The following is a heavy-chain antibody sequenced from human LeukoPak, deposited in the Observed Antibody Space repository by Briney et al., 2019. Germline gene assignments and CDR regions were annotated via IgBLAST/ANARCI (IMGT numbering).Heavy chain of an antibody. CDR1: GFTFSNYA. J-gene: IGHJ4*02. CDR2: ITCGGSGI. D-gene: IGHD3-9*01. CDR3: AKWGDYDVLTGYYVSDY. V-gene: IGHV3-23*01. Sequence: PGASLRLSCAASGFTFSNYAMSWVRQAPGKGLEWVSAITCGGSGIYYADSMKSRFTISRDNSKNTLYLQINSLRAEDTAVYYCAKWGDYDVLTGYYVSDYWGQGTLVTVSS.